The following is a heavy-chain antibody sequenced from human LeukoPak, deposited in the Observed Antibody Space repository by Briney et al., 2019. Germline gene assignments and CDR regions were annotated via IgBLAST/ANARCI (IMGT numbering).Heavy chain of an antibody. CDR3: AREYSSSSGRAFDV. Sequence: GGSLRLSCTASGFTFSTYSMSWVRQAPGKGLEWVSYITSSSSTIYYADSVKGRFTISRDNAKNSLYLQMNSLRDDDTAVHYCAREYSSSSGRAFDVWGQGTMVTVSP. V-gene: IGHV3-48*02. D-gene: IGHD6-6*01. CDR2: ITSSSSTI. CDR1: GFTFSTYS. J-gene: IGHJ3*01.